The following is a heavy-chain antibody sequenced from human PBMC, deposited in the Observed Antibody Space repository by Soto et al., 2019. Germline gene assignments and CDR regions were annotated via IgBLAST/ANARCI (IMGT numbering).Heavy chain of an antibody. D-gene: IGHD3-10*01. J-gene: IGHJ6*02. V-gene: IGHV1-69*01. CDR1: GGVFSRHA. Sequence: QVQLVQSGAEVKKPGSSVKVSCKASGGVFSRHAISWVRQAPGQGLEWMGGIIPMSGTAIYAQSFQGRVTIIADESTNTVFMELSSQTSEDTAVYYCVRVREEDYSGFGEFFGTYDRDYYGMDVWGQGTTVTVSS. CDR3: VRVREEDYSGFGEFFGTYDRDYYGMDV. CDR2: IIPMSGTA.